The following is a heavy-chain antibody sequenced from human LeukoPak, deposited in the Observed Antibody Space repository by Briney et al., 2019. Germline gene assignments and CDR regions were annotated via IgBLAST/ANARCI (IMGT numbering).Heavy chain of an antibody. CDR1: GGSISSYH. CDR3: AKYSTTGGTNWFDP. CDR2: IYYSGST. Sequence: SECLSLTCTVSGGSISSYHWSWIRQPPGKGLEWIGYIYYSGSTNYNPSLKSRVVISVDTSKNQFSLRLSSVTAADTAVYYCAKYSTTGGTNWFDPRGQG. J-gene: IGHJ5*02. D-gene: IGHD2/OR15-2a*01. V-gene: IGHV4-59*08.